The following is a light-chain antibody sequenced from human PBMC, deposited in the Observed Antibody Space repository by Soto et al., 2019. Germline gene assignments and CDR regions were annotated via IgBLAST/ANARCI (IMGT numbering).Light chain of an antibody. Sequence: EIVLTQSPGTLSLSPGEGATLSCRASQSVSSSYLAWYQQKPGQAPRLLIYGASSRATGIPDRFSGSGSGTDFTLSISRLETEDFAVYYCQHYGNSPWTFGQGTKVEFK. J-gene: IGKJ1*01. V-gene: IGKV3-20*01. CDR2: GAS. CDR3: QHYGNSPWT. CDR1: QSVSSSY.